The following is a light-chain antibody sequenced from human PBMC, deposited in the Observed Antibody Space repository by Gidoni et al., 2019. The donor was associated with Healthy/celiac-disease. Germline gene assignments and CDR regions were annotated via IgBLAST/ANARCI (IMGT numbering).Light chain of an antibody. V-gene: IGLV1-47*01. CDR2: RNN. Sequence: QSVLPQPPPPSGTPGQRVTISCSGSSSNIGSNYVYWYQQLPGTAPKLLIYRNNQRPSGVPDRFSGSKSGTSASLAISGLRSEDEAVYYCAAWDDSLSGLWVFGGGTKLTVL. CDR3: AAWDDSLSGLWV. J-gene: IGLJ3*02. CDR1: SSNIGSNY.